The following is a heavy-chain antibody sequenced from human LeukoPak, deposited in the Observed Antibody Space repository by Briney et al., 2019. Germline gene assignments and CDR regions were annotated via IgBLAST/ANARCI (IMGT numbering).Heavy chain of an antibody. CDR3: AKLITPFDY. Sequence: GGSLRLSCAASGFTFSSYGMHWVRQAPGKGLEWVAFIHYDGSIKYYADSVKGRFTISRDNSKNTLYVQMSSLRAEDTAVYYCAKLITPFDYWGQGTLVTVSS. D-gene: IGHD3-22*01. CDR1: GFTFSSYG. V-gene: IGHV3-30*02. CDR2: IHYDGSIK. J-gene: IGHJ4*02.